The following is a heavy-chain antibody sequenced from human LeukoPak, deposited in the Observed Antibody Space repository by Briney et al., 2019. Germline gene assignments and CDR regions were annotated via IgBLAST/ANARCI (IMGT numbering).Heavy chain of an antibody. CDR1: GYTFTSYG. CDR3: ARRAPDYYDSSGYYFDY. V-gene: IGHV1-18*01. D-gene: IGHD3-22*01. Sequence: ASVKVSCKASGYTFTSYGISWVRQAPGQGLEWMGWISAYNGNTNYAQKLQGRVTMTTDTSTSTAYMELRSLRSDDTAVYYCARRAPDYYDSSGYYFDYWGQGTLVTVSS. CDR2: ISAYNGNT. J-gene: IGHJ4*02.